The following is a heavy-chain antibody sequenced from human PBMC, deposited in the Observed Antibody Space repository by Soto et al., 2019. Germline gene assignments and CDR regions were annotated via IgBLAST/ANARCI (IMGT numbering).Heavy chain of an antibody. J-gene: IGHJ6*03. D-gene: IGHD2-2*01. V-gene: IGHV1-8*01. Sequence: QVQLVQSGAEVKKPGASVKVSCKASGYTFTSYDINWVRQATGQGLEWMGWMNPNSGNTGYAQKFQGRVTMTRNTSISTADMELSSLRSEDTAVYYCARGGKVDCSSTSCYAGYYYYYYMDVWGKGTTVTVSS. CDR2: MNPNSGNT. CDR3: ARGGKVDCSSTSCYAGYYYYYYMDV. CDR1: GYTFTSYD.